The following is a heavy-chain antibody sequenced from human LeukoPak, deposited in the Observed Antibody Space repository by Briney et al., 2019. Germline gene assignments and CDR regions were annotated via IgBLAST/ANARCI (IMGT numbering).Heavy chain of an antibody. CDR2: IIPIFGTA. Sequence: SVKVSCKASGGTFSSYAISWVRQAPGQGLEWMGGIIPIFGTANYAQKFQGRVTITADGSTSTAYMELSSLRSEDTAVYYCARDRQSGSYYGEVSSLDWFDPWGQGTLVTVSS. D-gene: IGHD1-26*01. J-gene: IGHJ5*02. CDR1: GGTFSSYA. V-gene: IGHV1-69*13. CDR3: ARDRQSGSYYGEVSSLDWFDP.